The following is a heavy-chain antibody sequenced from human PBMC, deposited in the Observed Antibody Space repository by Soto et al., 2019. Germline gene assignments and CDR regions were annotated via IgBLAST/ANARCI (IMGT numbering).Heavy chain of an antibody. CDR3: GRHPHYYGSGSGCFDP. Sequence: PSETLSLTCTVSGGSINSGIYYWGWIRQAPGKGLEWIGSMYYSGSIYYNPSLKSRVSIYVDTSKNQFSLKLSSVTAADTAVYYCGRHPHYYGSGSGCFDPWGQGTLVTVSS. CDR2: MYYSGSI. D-gene: IGHD3-10*01. V-gene: IGHV4-39*01. CDR1: GGSINSGIYY. J-gene: IGHJ5*02.